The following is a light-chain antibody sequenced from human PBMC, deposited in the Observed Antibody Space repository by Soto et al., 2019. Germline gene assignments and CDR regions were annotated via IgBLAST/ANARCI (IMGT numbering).Light chain of an antibody. Sequence: QSVLTQSSSASASLGSSVKLTCTLSSGHSSYIIAWHQQQPGKAPRYLMKLEVSGSYNKGSGVPDRFSGSSSGADSYLTISNLQFEDEADYYCETWDNNILVFGGGTKLTVL. CDR2: LEVSGSY. CDR1: SGHSSYI. J-gene: IGLJ2*01. V-gene: IGLV4-60*02. CDR3: ETWDNNILV.